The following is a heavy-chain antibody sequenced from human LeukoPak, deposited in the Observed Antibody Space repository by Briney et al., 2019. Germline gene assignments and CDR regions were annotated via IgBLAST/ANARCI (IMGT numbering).Heavy chain of an antibody. CDR2: INHSGST. CDR1: GGSFSGYY. Sequence: PSETLSLTCAVYGGSFSGYYWGWIRQPPGKGLEWIGEINHSGSTNYNPSLKRRVTISVDTSKNQFSLKLSSVTAADTAVYYCARGGHRRITIFGVVPRSFDYWGKGTLVTVSS. J-gene: IGHJ4*02. D-gene: IGHD3-3*01. CDR3: ARGGHRRITIFGVVPRSFDY. V-gene: IGHV4-34*01.